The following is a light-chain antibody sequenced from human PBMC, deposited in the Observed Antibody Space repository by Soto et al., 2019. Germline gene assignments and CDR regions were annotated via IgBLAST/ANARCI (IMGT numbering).Light chain of an antibody. J-gene: IGLJ2*01. CDR3: RSNAGSSAYVV. CDR2: EGS. CDR1: SSDVGSYNL. V-gene: IGLV2-23*01. Sequence: QSALTQPASVSGSPGQSITISCTGTSSDVGSYNLVSWYQQHPGKAPKLMIYEGSKRPSGVSNRFSGSKSGNTASLTISGLQAEDDADYYCRSNAGSSAYVVFGGGTQLTVL.